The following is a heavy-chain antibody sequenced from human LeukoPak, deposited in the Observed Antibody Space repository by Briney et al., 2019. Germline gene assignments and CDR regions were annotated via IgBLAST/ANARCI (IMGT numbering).Heavy chain of an antibody. CDR3: TSVGFGPYYFDN. CDR2: IKRKTEGGTT. Sequence: PGGSLRLSCAVSEFPLSKAWMGWVRQAPGKGLEWDGRIKRKTEGGTTDYAAPVKGRFTISRDDSKNTLYLQMNSLKTEDSAVYYCTSVGFGPYYFDNWGQGSLVTVSS. V-gene: IGHV3-15*01. CDR1: EFPLSKAW. J-gene: IGHJ4*02. D-gene: IGHD3-10*01.